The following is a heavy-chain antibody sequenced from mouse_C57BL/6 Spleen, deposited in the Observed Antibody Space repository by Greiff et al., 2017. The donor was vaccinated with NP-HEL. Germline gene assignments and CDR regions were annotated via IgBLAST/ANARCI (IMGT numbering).Heavy chain of an antibody. CDR2: ISSGGSYT. Sequence: EVKVVESGGDLVKPGGSLKLSCAASGFTFSSYGMSWVRQTPDKRLEWVATISSGGSYTYYPDSVKGRFTISRDNAKNTLYLQMSSLKSEDTAMYYCARRGLSLYFDYWGQGTTLTVSS. CDR3: ARRGLSLYFDY. D-gene: IGHD6-1*01. J-gene: IGHJ2*01. V-gene: IGHV5-6*01. CDR1: GFTFSSYG.